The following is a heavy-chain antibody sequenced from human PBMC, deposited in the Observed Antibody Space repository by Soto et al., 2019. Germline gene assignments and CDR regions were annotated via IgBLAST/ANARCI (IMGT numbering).Heavy chain of an antibody. Sequence: QVQLVQSRGEVKKPGASVKVSCKTSGYSFTTYGISWVRQAPGQGLEWMGWISGYNGNTNYAQNLQGRVTMTTDTSTSPASIELKSLRSHGTAGDYCAREGPAPYYYYGMDVWGQGSTVTVSS. CDR1: GYSFTTYG. J-gene: IGHJ6*02. CDR3: AREGPAPYYYYGMDV. V-gene: IGHV1-18*01. CDR2: ISGYNGNT.